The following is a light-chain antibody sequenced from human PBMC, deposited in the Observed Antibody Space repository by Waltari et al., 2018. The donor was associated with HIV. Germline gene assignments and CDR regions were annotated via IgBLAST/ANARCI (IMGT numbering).Light chain of an antibody. J-gene: IGLJ3*02. CDR3: SSYINTDTLV. V-gene: IGLV2-14*01. Sequence: QSALPQPASVSGSLGQSITISCTGTRSYIGLYHLVSWYQQLPGKAPQLVIHGVGTRPSGVSDRFSGSKSGNTASLTISTLQAEDEADYYCSSYINTDTLVFGGGTKLTVL. CDR2: GVG. CDR1: RSYIGLYHL.